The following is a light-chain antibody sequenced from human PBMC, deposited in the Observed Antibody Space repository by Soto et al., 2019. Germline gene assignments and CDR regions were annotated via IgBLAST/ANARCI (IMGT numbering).Light chain of an antibody. CDR2: QDS. CDR3: QAWDSSTVV. Sequence: SYELTQPPSVSVSPGQTASITCSGDKLGDKYACWYQQKPGQSPVLVIYQDSKRPSGIPERFSGSNSGNTATLTISGTQAMEEADYYCQAWDSSTVVFGGGTKGTVL. J-gene: IGLJ2*01. V-gene: IGLV3-1*01. CDR1: KLGDKY.